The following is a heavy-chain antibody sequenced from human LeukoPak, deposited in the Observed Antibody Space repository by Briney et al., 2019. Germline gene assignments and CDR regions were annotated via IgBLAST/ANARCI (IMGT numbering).Heavy chain of an antibody. V-gene: IGHV3-23*01. Sequence: GGSLRLSCAASGFTFSNYGMSWVRQAPGKGLEWVSAIVGSGGNTYNADSVKGRFTISRDTSKNTLYLQMNSLRAEDTAVYYCAREIYDFWSGYFDAFDIWGQGTMVTVSS. CDR1: GFTFSNYG. J-gene: IGHJ3*02. CDR3: AREIYDFWSGYFDAFDI. D-gene: IGHD3-3*01. CDR2: IVGSGGNT.